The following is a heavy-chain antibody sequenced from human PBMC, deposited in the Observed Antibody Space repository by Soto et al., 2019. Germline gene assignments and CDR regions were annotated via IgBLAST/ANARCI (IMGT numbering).Heavy chain of an antibody. D-gene: IGHD2-8*01. CDR2: ISYDGGKK. J-gene: IGHJ6*02. CDR3: AKDGGALIVSASYGMDV. Sequence: PWCCLRLGSAAGGLTFKSYGMHWVRQAPGKGLEWVADISYDGGKKYYADSVKGRFTISRDNSKNTLYLQMNSLRAEDTAVYYCAKDGGALIVSASYGMDVWGQGTTVTAYS. V-gene: IGHV3-30*18. CDR1: GLTFKSYG.